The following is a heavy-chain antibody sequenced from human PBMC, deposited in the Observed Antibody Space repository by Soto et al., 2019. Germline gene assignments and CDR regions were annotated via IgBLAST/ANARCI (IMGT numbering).Heavy chain of an antibody. Sequence: GESLKISCKGSGYSFTSSWTGWVRQMPGKGLEGMGIIYPGDSDTRYSPSFQGQVTISADKSISTAYLQWISLKASDTAMYYCARTHPYYYDSSGPRTYNWFDPWGQGTLVTVSS. CDR2: IYPGDSDT. J-gene: IGHJ5*02. CDR3: ARTHPYYYDSSGPRTYNWFDP. D-gene: IGHD3-22*01. CDR1: GYSFTSSW. V-gene: IGHV5-51*01.